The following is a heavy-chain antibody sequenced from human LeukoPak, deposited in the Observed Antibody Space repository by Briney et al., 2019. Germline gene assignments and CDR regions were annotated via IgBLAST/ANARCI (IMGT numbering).Heavy chain of an antibody. CDR2: IYTSGST. CDR3: ARDLLLEPFHMDV. CDR1: GGSISSYY. Sequence: SETLSLTCTVSGGSISSYYWSWIRQPAGKGLEWIGRIYTSGSTNYNPSLKSRVTISVDTSKNQFSLKLSSVTAADTAVYYCARDLLLEPFHMDVWGKGTTVTVSS. D-gene: IGHD1-1*01. V-gene: IGHV4-4*07. J-gene: IGHJ6*03.